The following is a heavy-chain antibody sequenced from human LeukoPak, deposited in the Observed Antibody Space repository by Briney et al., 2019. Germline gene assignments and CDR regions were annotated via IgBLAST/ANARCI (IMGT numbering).Heavy chain of an antibody. CDR3: ARDMEAYCGGDRQPATD. Sequence: GGSLRLSCAASGFTFSSYEMNWVRQAPGKGLEWVSYISSSGSTIYYADSVKGRFTISRDNAKNSLYLQMNSLRAEDTAVYYCARDMEAYCGGDRQPATDWGQGTLVTVSS. J-gene: IGHJ4*02. V-gene: IGHV3-48*03. CDR1: GFTFSSYE. CDR2: ISSSGSTI. D-gene: IGHD2-21*02.